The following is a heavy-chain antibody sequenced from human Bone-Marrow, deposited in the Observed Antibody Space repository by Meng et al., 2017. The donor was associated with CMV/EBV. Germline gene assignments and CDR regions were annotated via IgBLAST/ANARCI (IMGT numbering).Heavy chain of an antibody. Sequence: ASVKVSGKTSGYIFGEYDINWVRQAPGQGLEWMGCVSADNGDTKYAQKVQDGVRLTRDTYTKTAYMELRTLRSDDTAIYYCARGGGESKFDFWGQGTLVTVYS. CDR1: GYIFGEYD. J-gene: IGHJ4*02. CDR3: ARGGGESKFDF. V-gene: IGHV1-18*01. D-gene: IGHD3-10*01. CDR2: VSADNGDT.